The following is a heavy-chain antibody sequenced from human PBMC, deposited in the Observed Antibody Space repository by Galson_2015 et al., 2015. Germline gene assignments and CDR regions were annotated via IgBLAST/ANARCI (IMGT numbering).Heavy chain of an antibody. J-gene: IGHJ6*02. Sequence: SLRLSCAASGFTFSSYAMSWVRQAPGKGLEWVSAISGSGGSTYYADSVKGRFTISRDNSKNTLYLQMNSLRAEDTAVYYCAKDAGRAAAGHYYYYGMDVWGQGTTVTVSS. CDR3: AKDAGRAAAGHYYYYGMDV. D-gene: IGHD6-13*01. CDR2: ISGSGGST. CDR1: GFTFSSYA. V-gene: IGHV3-23*01.